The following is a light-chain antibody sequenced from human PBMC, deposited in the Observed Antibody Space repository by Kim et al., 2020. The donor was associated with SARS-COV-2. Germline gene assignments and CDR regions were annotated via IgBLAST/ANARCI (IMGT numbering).Light chain of an antibody. V-gene: IGKV3-15*01. J-gene: IGKJ1*01. Sequence: EIVMTQSPATLSVSPGERATLSCRASQSVSSNLAWYQQKPGQVPRLLIYGASTRATGIPARFSGSGSGTEFTLTISSLQSEDFAVYSCQQYNNWPRTFGQGTKVDIK. CDR3: QQYNNWPRT. CDR2: GAS. CDR1: QSVSSN.